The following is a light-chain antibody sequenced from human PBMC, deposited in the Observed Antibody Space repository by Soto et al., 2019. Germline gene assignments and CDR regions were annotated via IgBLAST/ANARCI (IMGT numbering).Light chain of an antibody. CDR2: GAS. CDR3: QQNSHWPPWT. J-gene: IGKJ1*01. CDR1: QNIRTF. V-gene: IGKV3-11*01. Sequence: EVVLTQSPATLSLSPGERATLSCRASQNIRTFLDWYQQKPGQAPRLLIYGASNRATGIPARFSGSGSGTDLTLTISSLESEDFAVYYCQQNSHWPPWTFGQGTRVEI.